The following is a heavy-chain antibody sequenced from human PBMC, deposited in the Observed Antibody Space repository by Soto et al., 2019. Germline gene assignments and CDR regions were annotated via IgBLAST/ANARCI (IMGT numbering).Heavy chain of an antibody. V-gene: IGHV3-33*01. CDR3: ASDGVGRTVFFGDFDY. Sequence: QVLLVESGGGVVQPGRSLRLSCAASDTIFDGYGMHWVRQAPGKGLEWVAIIRFDGSNIYYADSVKGRFTISRDNSKKVLYLQMVSLRVEATAVYYCASDGVGRTVFFGDFDYLGQGALVSVSS. D-gene: IGHD3-3*01. CDR1: DTIFDGYG. J-gene: IGHJ4*02. CDR2: IRFDGSNI.